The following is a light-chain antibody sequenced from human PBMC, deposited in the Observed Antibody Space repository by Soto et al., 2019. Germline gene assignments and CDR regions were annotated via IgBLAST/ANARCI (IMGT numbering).Light chain of an antibody. V-gene: IGLV1-40*01. J-gene: IGLJ2*01. CDR1: NSNIGAGSG. Sequence: QPVLTQPPSVTGAPGQRVTISCTGNNSNIGAGSGVNWYQQFPDKAPKLLIYANTHRPSGVPDRFSGSTSATSASLAITGLQTQDEADYYCQSFDSSLIGLIFGGGTKVTVL. CDR2: ANT. CDR3: QSFDSSLIGLI.